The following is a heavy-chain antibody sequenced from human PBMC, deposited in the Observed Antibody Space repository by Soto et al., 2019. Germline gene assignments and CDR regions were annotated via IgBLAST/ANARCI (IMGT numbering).Heavy chain of an antibody. Sequence: GESLKISCKGSGYNFTTFWIGWVRQVPGKGLEWMGIIYPGDSETKYSPDFEGQVTISADRSTNTAYLQWRSLRASDTAMYYCARLGFTGAIYFDSWGLGTLVTVSS. CDR3: ARLGFTGAIYFDS. CDR1: GYNFTTFW. J-gene: IGHJ4*02. V-gene: IGHV5-51*01. CDR2: IYPGDSET.